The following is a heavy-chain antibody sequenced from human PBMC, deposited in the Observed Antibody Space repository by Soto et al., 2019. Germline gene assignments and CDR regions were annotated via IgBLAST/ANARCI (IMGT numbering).Heavy chain of an antibody. CDR2: ISYDGSNK. V-gene: IGHV3-30*18. CDR1: GFTFGSYG. D-gene: IGHD3-22*01. Sequence: GWSLRLSCAASGFTFGSYGMHWVRQAPGKGLEWVAVISYDGSNKYYAAYVKGRFTISRDNSKNTLYLQMTSPRAEDKAVYYCAKDNYDSSGYYGYWGQATMVTFSS. J-gene: IGHJ4*02. CDR3: AKDNYDSSGYYGY.